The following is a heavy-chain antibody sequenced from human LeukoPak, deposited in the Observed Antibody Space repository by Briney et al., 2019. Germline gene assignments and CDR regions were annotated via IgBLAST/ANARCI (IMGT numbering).Heavy chain of an antibody. CDR2: INHSGST. CDR3: ARGRPYMDV. D-gene: IGHD6-6*01. J-gene: IGHJ6*03. Sequence: SETLSLTCAVYGESFSGYYWSWIRQPPGKGLEWIGEINHSGSTNYNPSLKSRVTISVDTSKNQFSLKLSSVTAADTAVYYCARGRPYMDVWGKGTTVTVSS. CDR1: GESFSGYY. V-gene: IGHV4-34*01.